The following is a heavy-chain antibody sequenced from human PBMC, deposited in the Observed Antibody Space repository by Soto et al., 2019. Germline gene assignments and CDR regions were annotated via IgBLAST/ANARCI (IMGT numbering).Heavy chain of an antibody. CDR1: GFTFSDYY. V-gene: IGHV3-11*06. CDR2: ISSSSSDT. J-gene: IGHJ4*02. Sequence: GGSLRLSCAASGFTFSDYYMSWIRQAPGKGLEWVSYISSSSSDTNYADSVRGRFTISRDNAKNSLYLQMNGLRAEDTAVYYCVRDIARVGDTYYYDYWGQGTLVTVS. CDR3: VRDIARVGDTYYYDY. D-gene: IGHD1-26*01.